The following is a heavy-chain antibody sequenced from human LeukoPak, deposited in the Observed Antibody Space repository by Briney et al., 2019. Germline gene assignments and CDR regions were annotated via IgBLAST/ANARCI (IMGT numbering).Heavy chain of an antibody. Sequence: SETLSLTCAVYGGSFSGYYWSWIRQPPGKGLEWIGEINHSGGTNYNPSLKSRVTISVDTSKNQFSLKLSSVTAADTAVYYCAWVEDSTSAIDCWGQGTLVTVSS. CDR2: INHSGGT. V-gene: IGHV4-34*01. J-gene: IGHJ4*02. D-gene: IGHD2-2*01. CDR1: GGSFSGYY. CDR3: AWVEDSTSAIDC.